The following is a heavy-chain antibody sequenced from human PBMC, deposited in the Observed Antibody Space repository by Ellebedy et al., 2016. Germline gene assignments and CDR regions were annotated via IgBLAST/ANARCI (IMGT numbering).Heavy chain of an antibody. J-gene: IGHJ4*02. V-gene: IGHV4-59*13. CDR2: IYYSGST. D-gene: IGHD3-22*01. CDR3: ARVGYYDSSGYYQPDY. CDR1: GGSISSYY. Sequence: SETLSLXCTVSGGSISSYYWSWIRQPPGKGLEWIGYIYYSGSTNYNPSLKSRVTISVDTSKNQFSLKLSSVTAADTAVYYCARVGYYDSSGYYQPDYWGQGTLVTVSS.